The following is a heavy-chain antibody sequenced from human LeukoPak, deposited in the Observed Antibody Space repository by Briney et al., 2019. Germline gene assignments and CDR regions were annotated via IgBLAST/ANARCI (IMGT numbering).Heavy chain of an antibody. CDR3: ARDPTTVATTPYYFDF. CDR1: GGSFSGYH. CDR2: INDRGHT. J-gene: IGHJ4*02. V-gene: IGHV4-34*01. Sequence: PSETLSLTCAVHGGSFSGYHWNWIRQFPGKGLEWIGEINDRGHTNYNPSLESRVTISVDTSKKQFSLKLSSVAAADTAVYYCARDPTTVATTPYYFDFWGQGTLVTVSS. D-gene: IGHD4-23*01.